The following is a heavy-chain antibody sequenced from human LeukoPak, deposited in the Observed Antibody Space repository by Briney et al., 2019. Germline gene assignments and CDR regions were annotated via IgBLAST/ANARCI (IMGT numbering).Heavy chain of an antibody. CDR2: INPNSGGT. Sequence: ASVKVSCKASGYTFTGYYMHWVRQAPGQGLEWMGWINPNSGGTNYAQKFQDWVTMTRDTSISTAYMELSRLRSDDTAVYYCARDLSSSSGFDPWGQGTLVTVSS. CDR3: ARDLSSSSGFDP. CDR1: GYTFTGYY. V-gene: IGHV1-2*04. J-gene: IGHJ5*02. D-gene: IGHD6-6*01.